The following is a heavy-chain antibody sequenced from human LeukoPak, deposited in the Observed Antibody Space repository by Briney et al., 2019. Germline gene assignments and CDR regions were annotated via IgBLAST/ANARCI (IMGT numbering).Heavy chain of an antibody. CDR3: AKGGGYGLIDY. J-gene: IGHJ4*01. CDR1: GVSISSSSYY. D-gene: IGHD6-25*01. CDR2: IYSSGST. V-gene: IGHV4-39*01. Sequence: SETLSLTCNVSGVSISSSSYYWGWIRQPPGKGLEWIGSIYSSGSTYYNSSLKSRATISIDTSKNQVSLKMSSVTAADTAVYYCAKGGGYGLIDYWGQGTLVTASS.